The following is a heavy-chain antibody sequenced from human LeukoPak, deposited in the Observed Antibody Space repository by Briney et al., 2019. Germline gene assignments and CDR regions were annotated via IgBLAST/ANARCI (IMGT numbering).Heavy chain of an antibody. V-gene: IGHV3-73*01. CDR3: TRRGAGYGSGSYYNVTSLYYYYMDV. CDR1: GFTFSGSA. CDR2: IRSKANSYAT. Sequence: PGGSLRLSCAASGFTFSGSAMHWVRQASGKGLEWVGRIRSKANSYATAYAASVKGRFTISRDDSKNTAYLQMNSLKTEDTAVYYCTRRGAGYGSGSYYNVTSLYYYYMDVWGKGTTVTVSS. D-gene: IGHD3-10*01. J-gene: IGHJ6*03.